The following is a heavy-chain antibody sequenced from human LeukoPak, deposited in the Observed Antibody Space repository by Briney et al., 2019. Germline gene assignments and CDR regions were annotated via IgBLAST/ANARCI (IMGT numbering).Heavy chain of an antibody. Sequence: SETLSLTCTVSGVSISHYFWSWIRQPPGQGLEWVGYVYYRGNTIYSPSLRSRVTISVDSSKNEFSLKMTSVTAADTAVYYCARHADIAAYREGMDVWGKGTTVTVSS. D-gene: IGHD2-15*01. CDR2: VYYRGNT. CDR1: GVSISHYF. J-gene: IGHJ6*04. CDR3: ARHADIAAYREGMDV. V-gene: IGHV4-59*01.